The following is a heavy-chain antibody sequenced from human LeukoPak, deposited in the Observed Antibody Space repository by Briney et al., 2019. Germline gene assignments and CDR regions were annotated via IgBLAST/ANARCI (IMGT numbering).Heavy chain of an antibody. J-gene: IGHJ3*02. V-gene: IGHV1-18*01. CDR3: ARDIVEWLLLDAFDI. CDR2: ISAYNGNT. Sequence: ASVKVSCKASGYTFTSYGISWVRQAPGQGLEWMGWISAYNGNTNYAQKLQGRVTMTTDTSTSTAYMELRSLRSGDTAVYYCARDIVEWLLLDAFDIWGQGTMVTVSS. CDR1: GYTFTSYG. D-gene: IGHD3-3*01.